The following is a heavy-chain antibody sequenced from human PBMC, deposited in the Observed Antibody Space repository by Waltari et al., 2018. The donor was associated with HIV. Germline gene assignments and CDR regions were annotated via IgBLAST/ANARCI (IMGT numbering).Heavy chain of an antibody. Sequence: EVQLVETGGGLIQPGGSLRLSCAASGFTVSRTYLSWVRQAPGKGLEWVSVIYSGGSTYYADSVKGRFTISRDNSKNTLYLQMNSLRAEDTAVYYCARNTYGSGSDLDYYGMDVWGQGTTVTVSS. D-gene: IGHD3-10*01. CDR3: ARNTYGSGSDLDYYGMDV. J-gene: IGHJ6*02. CDR1: GFTVSRTY. CDR2: IYSGGST. V-gene: IGHV3-53*02.